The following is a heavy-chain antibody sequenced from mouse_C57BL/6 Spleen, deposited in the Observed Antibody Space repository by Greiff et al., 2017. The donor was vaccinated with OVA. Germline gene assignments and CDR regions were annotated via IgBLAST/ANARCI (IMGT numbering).Heavy chain of an antibody. J-gene: IGHJ4*01. CDR2: IDPNSGGT. CDR3: ARGGGFITTVVGAMDY. V-gene: IGHV1-72*01. CDR1: GYTFTSYW. Sequence: QVQLKQPGAELVKPGASVKLSCKASGYTFTSYWMHWVKQRPGRGLEWIGRIDPNSGGTKYNEKFKSKATLTVDKPSSTAYMQLSSLTSEDSAVYYCARGGGFITTVVGAMDYWGQGTSVTVSS. D-gene: IGHD1-1*01.